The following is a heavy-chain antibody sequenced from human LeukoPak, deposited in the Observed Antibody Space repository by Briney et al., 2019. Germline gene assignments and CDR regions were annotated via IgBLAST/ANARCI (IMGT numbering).Heavy chain of an antibody. CDR2: ISGSGGST. V-gene: IGHV3-23*01. CDR1: GFTLSNYV. D-gene: IGHD6-19*01. J-gene: IGHJ4*02. Sequence: PGGSLRLSCAASGFTLSNYVVNWVRQAPGKGLEWVSAISGSGGSTKYADSVKGRFTISGDNSKNTLYLQMNSLRAEDTAVYYCAKSQSGWHSFDPWVQGTLVTVSS. CDR3: AKSQSGWHSFDP.